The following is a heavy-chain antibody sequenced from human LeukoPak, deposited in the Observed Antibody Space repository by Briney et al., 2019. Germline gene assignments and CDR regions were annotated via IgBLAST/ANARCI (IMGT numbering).Heavy chain of an antibody. CDR1: GGSFSGYY. CDR3: ARHLKGYYKSFDY. J-gene: IGHJ4*02. Sequence: SETLSLTCAVYGGSFSGYYWSWIRQPPGKGLEWIGEINHSGSTNYNPSLKSRVTISVDTSKNQFSLKLSSVTAADTAVYYCARHLKGYYKSFDYWGQGTLVTVSS. CDR2: INHSGST. D-gene: IGHD3-9*01. V-gene: IGHV4-34*01.